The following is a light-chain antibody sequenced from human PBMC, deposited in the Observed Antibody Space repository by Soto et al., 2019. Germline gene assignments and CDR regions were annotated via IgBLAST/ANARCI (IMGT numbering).Light chain of an antibody. Sequence: QSALTQPASVSGSPGQSITIACTGTSSDVGAYNSVSWYQQHPDEAPKLIIYSVSSRASWVSDRFSGSKSGNTASLTISGLHTEDEADYYCSSATSSSTDLFGTGTKLTVL. CDR1: SSDVGAYNS. CDR2: SVS. CDR3: SSATSSSTDL. J-gene: IGLJ1*01. V-gene: IGLV2-14*03.